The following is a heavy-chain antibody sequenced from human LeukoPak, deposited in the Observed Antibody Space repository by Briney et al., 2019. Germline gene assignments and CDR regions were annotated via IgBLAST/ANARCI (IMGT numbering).Heavy chain of an antibody. V-gene: IGHV3-7*01. J-gene: IGHJ4*02. CDR1: GFTFSNCW. Sequence: GGSLRLSCVASGFTFSNCWMSWVRQAPGKGPEWVAHINMDGTDKYYVDSVKGRFTISRDNAKNSLYLQMNSLKVEDTAVYYCARDKVTYWGPGTLVTVSS. CDR2: INMDGTDK. CDR3: ARDKVTY.